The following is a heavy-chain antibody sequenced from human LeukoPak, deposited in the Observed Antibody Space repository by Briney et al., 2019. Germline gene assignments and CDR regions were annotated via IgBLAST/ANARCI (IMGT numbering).Heavy chain of an antibody. V-gene: IGHV3-21*01. CDR3: ARVGLDRRGYSGYESFDY. CDR2: ISTSSSYI. CDR1: GFTLSRYS. D-gene: IGHD5-12*01. J-gene: IGHJ4*02. Sequence: GGSLRLSCAASGFTLSRYSMNWVRQAPGKGLEWVSSISTSSSYIYYADSVKGRFTISRDNAKNSLYLQINSLRAEDTAVYYCARVGLDRRGYSGYESFDYWGQGTLVTVSS.